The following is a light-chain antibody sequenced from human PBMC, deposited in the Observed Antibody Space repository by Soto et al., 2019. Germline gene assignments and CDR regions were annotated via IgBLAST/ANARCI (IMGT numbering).Light chain of an antibody. J-gene: IGKJ1*01. CDR1: QSVSSAY. Sequence: EIVLRQSPATLSLSPGERATLSCRASQSVSSAYLAWYQQKPGQAPRLLIYDVSSRATGIPDRFSGSGSGTDFTLTVSRLEPEDFAVYYCQQYGSSPETFGQGTKVDI. CDR3: QQYGSSPET. CDR2: DVS. V-gene: IGKV3-20*01.